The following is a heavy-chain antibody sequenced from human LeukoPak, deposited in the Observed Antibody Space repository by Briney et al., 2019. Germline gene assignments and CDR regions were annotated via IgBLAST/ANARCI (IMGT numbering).Heavy chain of an antibody. CDR2: IVGNGGSI. CDR3: AKARHWNTGWYAGWFDP. J-gene: IGHJ5*02. Sequence: GGSLRLSCAASGFTFNNYAMTWVRQAPGGGLEWVSTIVGNGGSIYYSNSVKGRFTVSRDNSQNTLSLHMNSLSAEDTAVYYCAKARHWNTGWYAGWFDPWGQGALVTVSS. CDR1: GFTFNNYA. V-gene: IGHV3-23*01. D-gene: IGHD6-19*01.